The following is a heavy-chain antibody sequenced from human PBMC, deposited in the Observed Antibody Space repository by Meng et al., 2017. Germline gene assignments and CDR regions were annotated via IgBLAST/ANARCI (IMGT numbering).Heavy chain of an antibody. CDR2: INPKSGDT. Sequence: ASVKVSCKPSGYNFPDYYIHWVRRAPGQGLEWMGRINPKSGDTHYAQKFQARVTMTGDTSISTAYMELSGLRSDDTALYYCAREGIGSIVGATIYPVDAFDIWGQGTMVTVSS. CDR3: AREGIGSIVGATIYPVDAFDI. J-gene: IGHJ3*02. V-gene: IGHV1-2*06. D-gene: IGHD1-26*01. CDR1: GYNFPDYY.